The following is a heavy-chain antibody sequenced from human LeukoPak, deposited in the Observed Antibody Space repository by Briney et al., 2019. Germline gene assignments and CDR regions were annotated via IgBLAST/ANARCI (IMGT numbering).Heavy chain of an antibody. D-gene: IGHD2-15*01. V-gene: IGHV3-53*01. CDR3: ARERRGSFDY. Sequence: GGSLRLSCAVSGFTVSSNYMSWVRQAPGKGLEWVSVIYSGGSTYYADSVKGRFTISRDNSKNTLYLQMNSLRAEDTAVYYCARERRGSFDYWGQGTLVTVSS. J-gene: IGHJ4*02. CDR2: IYSGGST. CDR1: GFTVSSNY.